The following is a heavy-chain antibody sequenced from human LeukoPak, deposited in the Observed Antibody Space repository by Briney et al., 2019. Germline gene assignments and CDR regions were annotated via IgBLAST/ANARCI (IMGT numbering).Heavy chain of an antibody. D-gene: IGHD4-17*01. CDR3: AKTITYGDEEYFQH. Sequence: PGGSLRLSCAASGFTFSSYSMNWVRQAPGKGLEWVSSISSSSSYIYYADSVKGRFTISRDNAKNSLYLQMNSLRAEDTAVYYCAKTITYGDEEYFQHWGQGTLVTVSS. J-gene: IGHJ1*01. V-gene: IGHV3-21*04. CDR1: GFTFSSYS. CDR2: ISSSSSYI.